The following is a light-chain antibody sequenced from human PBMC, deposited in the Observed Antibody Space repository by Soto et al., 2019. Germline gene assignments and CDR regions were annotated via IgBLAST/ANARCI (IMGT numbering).Light chain of an antibody. CDR2: GAS. CDR3: LQDGDSSYA. J-gene: IGKJ2*01. V-gene: IGKV3-20*01. CDR1: QSVTKRF. Sequence: EIVLTQSPGTLSLSPGETATLSCRASQSVTKRFLTWYQQKPGQGPMLIIYGASSRASGIPDRFSGGGSGTDFTLTINRLEPEDFAVYYCLQDGDSSYAFGQGTKLQIK.